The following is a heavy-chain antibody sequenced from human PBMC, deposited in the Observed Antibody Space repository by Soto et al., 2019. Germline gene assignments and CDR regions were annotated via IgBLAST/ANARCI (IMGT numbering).Heavy chain of an antibody. CDR2: ISTYNGNT. D-gene: IGHD2-15*01. V-gene: IGHV1-18*01. J-gene: IGHJ6*02. CDR1: GYTFTSYG. CDR3: ARDHRSGSMDV. Sequence: ASVKVSCKAAGYTFTSYGVSWVRQAPGQGLEWVGWISTYNGNTNYAQKFQGRVTMTTDTYRDTAYMDLRSLRSEDTAVYFCARDHRSGSMDVWGQGATVTVSS.